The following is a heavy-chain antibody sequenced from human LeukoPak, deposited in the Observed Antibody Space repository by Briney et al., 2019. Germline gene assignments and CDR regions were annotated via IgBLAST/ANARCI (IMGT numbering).Heavy chain of an antibody. Sequence: GGSLRLSCVASGFTFSRYNMNWVRRAPGKCLEWVASISSGSSSISYAHSVKGRFIISRDNAQNSLYLQMNSLTAEDTAVYYCAKFVIYEGEDFWGQGTLVAVSS. CDR1: GFTFSRYN. CDR2: ISSGSSSI. J-gene: IGHJ4*02. V-gene: IGHV3-21*01. CDR3: AKFVIYEGEDF. D-gene: IGHD2-21*01.